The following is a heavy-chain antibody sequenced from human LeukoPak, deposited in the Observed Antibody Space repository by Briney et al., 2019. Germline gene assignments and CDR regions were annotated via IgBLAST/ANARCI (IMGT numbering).Heavy chain of an antibody. CDR3: ARALGYSSSWSGVDV. CDR2: IIPILGIA. D-gene: IGHD6-13*01. J-gene: IGHJ6*02. V-gene: IGHV1-69*04. CDR1: GGTFSSYA. Sequence: ASVKVSCKASGGTFSSYAISWVRQAPGQGLEWMGRIIPILGIANYAQKFQGRVTITADKSTSTAYMGLSSLRSEDTAVYYCARALGYSSSWSGVDVWGQGTTVTVSS.